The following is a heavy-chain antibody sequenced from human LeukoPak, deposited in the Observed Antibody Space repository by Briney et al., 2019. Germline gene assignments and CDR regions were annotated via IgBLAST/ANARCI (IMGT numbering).Heavy chain of an antibody. J-gene: IGHJ4*02. Sequence: GGSLRLSCAASGFTFSSYSMNWVRQAPGKGLEWVSSISSSSYIYYADSVKGRFTISRDNAKNSLYLQMNSLRAEDTAVYYCARGGTGYDFWSGSDWGQGTLVTVSS. D-gene: IGHD3-3*01. CDR2: ISSSSYI. CDR3: ARGGTGYDFWSGSD. V-gene: IGHV3-21*01. CDR1: GFTFSSYS.